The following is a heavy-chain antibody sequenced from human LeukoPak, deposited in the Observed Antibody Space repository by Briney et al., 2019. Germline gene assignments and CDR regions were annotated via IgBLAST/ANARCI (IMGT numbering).Heavy chain of an antibody. CDR3: AKDSYSGYDRDYYYYGMDV. CDR2: ISGDGGST. J-gene: IGHJ6*02. D-gene: IGHD5-12*01. CDR1: GFTFDDYA. Sequence: PGGSLRLSCAASGFTFDDYATHWVRQAPGKGLEWVSLISGDGGSTYYADSVKGRFTISRDNSKNSLYLQMNSLRTEDTALYYCAKDSYSGYDRDYYYYGMDVWGQGTTVTVSS. V-gene: IGHV3-43*02.